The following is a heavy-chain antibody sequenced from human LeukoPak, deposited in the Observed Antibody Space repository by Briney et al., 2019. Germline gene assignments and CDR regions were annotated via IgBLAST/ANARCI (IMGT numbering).Heavy chain of an antibody. J-gene: IGHJ4*02. CDR1: GFTFSSCS. CDR2: ISSSSSYI. D-gene: IGHD2-8*01. CDR3: ARAVYHFIDY. V-gene: IGHV3-21*01. Sequence: GGSLRLSCTASGFTFSSCSMNWVRQAPGKGLEWVSSISSSSSYIYYADSVKGRFTISRDNAKNSLYLQMNSLRAEDTAVYYCARAVYHFIDYWGQGTLVTVSS.